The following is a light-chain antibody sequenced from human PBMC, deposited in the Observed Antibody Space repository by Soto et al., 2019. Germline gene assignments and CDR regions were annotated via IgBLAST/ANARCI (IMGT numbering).Light chain of an antibody. CDR2: DAS. J-gene: IGKJ3*01. CDR1: QDIRNY. CDR3: QQYSDQFT. V-gene: IGKV1-33*01. Sequence: DIQMTQSPSPLSASVGDRVIITCQASQDIRNYLNWYQKKPGKAPKLQIYDASRLETGVPSRFSGSGSGTEFTFSISSLQPEDFATYYCQQYSDQFTFGPGTKVDVQ.